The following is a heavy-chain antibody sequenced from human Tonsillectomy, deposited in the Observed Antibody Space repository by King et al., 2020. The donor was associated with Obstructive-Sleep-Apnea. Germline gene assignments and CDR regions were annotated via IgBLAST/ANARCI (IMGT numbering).Heavy chain of an antibody. CDR3: ARLVGATSYWFDP. D-gene: IGHD1-26*01. CDR1: GYIFTDYY. V-gene: IGHV1-2*02. Sequence: QLVQSGAEMKKPGASVKVSCKASGYIFTDYYMQWVRQAPGQGLEWMGWMNPNSGGTNYSQKFQGRVTMTRDTSVSTAYMELTRLTSDDTAVYYCARLVGATSYWFDPWGQGTLVTVSS. J-gene: IGHJ5*02. CDR2: MNPNSGGT.